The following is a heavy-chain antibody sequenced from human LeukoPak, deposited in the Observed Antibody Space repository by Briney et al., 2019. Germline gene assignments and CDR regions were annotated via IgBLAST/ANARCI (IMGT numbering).Heavy chain of an antibody. CDR1: GFNFSSYE. CDR2: IKQDGSEK. V-gene: IGHV3-7*01. Sequence: GGSLRLSCAASGFNFSSYEMSWVRQAPGKGLEWVANIKQDGSEKYYVDSVKGRFTISRDNAKNSLYLQMNSLRAEDTAVYYCARGGSYYDILTGYHHYYYYYMDVWGKGTTVTVSS. CDR3: ARGGSYYDILTGYHHYYYYYMDV. J-gene: IGHJ6*03. D-gene: IGHD3-9*01.